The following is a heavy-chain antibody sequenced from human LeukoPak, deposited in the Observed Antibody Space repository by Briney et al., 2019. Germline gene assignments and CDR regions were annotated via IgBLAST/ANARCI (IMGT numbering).Heavy chain of an antibody. CDR3: ALLRFLEGNDY. CDR1: GYTFTSYG. D-gene: IGHD3-3*01. J-gene: IGHJ4*02. V-gene: IGHV1-18*01. Sequence: GASVKVSCKASGYTFTSYGISWVRQAPGQGLEWLGWISAYNGNTNYAQKLQGRVTMTTDTSTSTAYMELRSLRSDDTAVYYCALLRFLEGNDYWGQGTLVTVSS. CDR2: ISAYNGNT.